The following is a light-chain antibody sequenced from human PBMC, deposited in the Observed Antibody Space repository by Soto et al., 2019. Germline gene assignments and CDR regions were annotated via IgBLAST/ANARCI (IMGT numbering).Light chain of an antibody. V-gene: IGLV2-11*01. CDR2: DVN. J-gene: IGLJ2*01. CDR3: CSYAGKSTYDVV. Sequence: QSALTQPRSVSGSPGQSVTMSCTGTSSDVGTYNYVSWYQHHPGAAPKLMIYDVNKRPSGVPDRFSGSKSGNMASLTISGLQAEDEADYYCCSYAGKSTYDVVFGGGTKVTVL. CDR1: SSDVGTYNY.